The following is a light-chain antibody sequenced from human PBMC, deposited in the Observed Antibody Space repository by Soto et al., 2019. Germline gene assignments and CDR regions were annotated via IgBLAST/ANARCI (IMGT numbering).Light chain of an antibody. Sequence: QSALTQPASESGSPGQSMTISCTGTSSDVGGNKYVSWYQQHPGKAPKLITYEVSNRASGVSNRFSGSKSGNTASLTISGLQAEDEADYCCSSYTGSATLVVFGGGTTVTVL. J-gene: IGLJ3*02. CDR3: SSYTGSATLVV. V-gene: IGLV2-14*01. CDR1: SSDVGGNKY. CDR2: EVS.